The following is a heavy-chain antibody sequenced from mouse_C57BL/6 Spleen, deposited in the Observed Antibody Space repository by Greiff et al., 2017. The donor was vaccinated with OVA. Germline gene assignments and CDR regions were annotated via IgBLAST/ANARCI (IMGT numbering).Heavy chain of an antibody. CDR3: ARRGGNYYYAMDY. J-gene: IGHJ4*01. Sequence: HVQLQPPWAELVKPGASVKMSCKASGYTFTSYWITWVKQRPGQGLEWIGDIYPGSGSTNYNEKFKSKATLTVDTSSSTAYMQLSSLTSEDSAVYYCARRGGNYYYAMDYWGQGTSVTVSS. CDR1: GYTFTSYW. V-gene: IGHV1-55*01. CDR2: IYPGSGST. D-gene: IGHD2-1*01.